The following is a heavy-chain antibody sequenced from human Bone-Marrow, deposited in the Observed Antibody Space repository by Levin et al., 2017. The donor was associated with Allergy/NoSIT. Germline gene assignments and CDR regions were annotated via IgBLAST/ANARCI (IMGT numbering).Heavy chain of an antibody. CDR3: VRPVGSSNWFDP. CDR2: LFHTGIS. J-gene: IGHJ5*02. V-gene: IGHV4-39*01. Sequence: SPTLSLPCTVSGGSISSTGYYWGWVRQPPGKGLQWIGSLFHTGISNIQSSLRGRLTISVDTSRNQFSLKLTSVTAADTAIYYCVRPVGSSNWFDPWGQGALVTVAS. CDR1: GGSISSTGYY. D-gene: IGHD3-10*01.